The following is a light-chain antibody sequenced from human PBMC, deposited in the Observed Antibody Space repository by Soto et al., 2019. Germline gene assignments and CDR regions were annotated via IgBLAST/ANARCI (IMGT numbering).Light chain of an antibody. J-gene: IGLJ1*01. V-gene: IGLV2-14*03. Sequence: QSVLSQPASVSGSPGQSITIFCTGSSSDVGGFNYVSWHQQHPGKAPKVMIYDVSDRPSGVSSRFSGSKSGNTASLTISGLQAEDEADYYCSSYTRSATYVFGTGAMLTVL. CDR3: SSYTRSATYV. CDR1: SSDVGGFNY. CDR2: DVS.